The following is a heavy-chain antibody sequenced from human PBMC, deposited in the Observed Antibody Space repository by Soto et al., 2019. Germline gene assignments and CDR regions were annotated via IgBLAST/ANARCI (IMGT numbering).Heavy chain of an antibody. CDR1: GGSISSGGYS. Sequence: QLQLQEYGSGLVKPSQTLSLTCAVSGGSISSGGYSWSWIRQPPGKGLEWIGYIYHSGSTYYNPSLTSRVTISVDRSKIQFSLKLTSVTAADTAVYYCARSKKGYSYGYYFDYWGQGTLVTVSS. D-gene: IGHD5-18*01. CDR2: IYHSGST. J-gene: IGHJ4*02. CDR3: ARSKKGYSYGYYFDY. V-gene: IGHV4-30-2*01.